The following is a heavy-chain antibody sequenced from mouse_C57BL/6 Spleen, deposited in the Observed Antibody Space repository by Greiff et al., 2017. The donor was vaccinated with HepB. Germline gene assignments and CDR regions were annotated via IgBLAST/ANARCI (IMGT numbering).Heavy chain of an antibody. CDR3: ARLRLNYYAMDY. CDR2: IDPSDSYT. D-gene: IGHD2-12*01. Sequence: VQLQQPGAELVKPGASVKLSCKASGYTFTSYWMQWVKQRPGQGLEWIGEIDPSDSYTNYNQKFKGKATLTVDTSSSTAYMQLSSLTSEDSAVYYCARLRLNYYAMDYWGQGTSVTVSS. V-gene: IGHV1-50*01. J-gene: IGHJ4*01. CDR1: GYTFTSYW.